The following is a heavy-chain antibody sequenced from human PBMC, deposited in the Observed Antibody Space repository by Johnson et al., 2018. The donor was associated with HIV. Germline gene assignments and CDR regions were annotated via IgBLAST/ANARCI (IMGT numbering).Heavy chain of an antibody. CDR2: ISYAGSNK. V-gene: IGHV3-30-3*01. J-gene: IGHJ3*02. Sequence: QVQLVESGGGVVQPGRSLRLSCAASGFTFSSYAMHWVRQAPGKGLEWVAVISYAGSNKYYADSVKGRFTISRDNSKNTLYLQMNSLRAEDTAVYYCATYYDNSGYTLWGNAFDIWGQGTMVTVSS. D-gene: IGHD3-22*01. CDR1: GFTFSSYA. CDR3: ATYYDNSGYTLWGNAFDI.